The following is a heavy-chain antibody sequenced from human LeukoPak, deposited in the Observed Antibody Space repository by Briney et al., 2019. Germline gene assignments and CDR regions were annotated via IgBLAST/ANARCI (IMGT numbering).Heavy chain of an antibody. V-gene: IGHV4-59*12. D-gene: IGHD6-13*01. Sequence: PSETLSLTCTVSGGSISSYYWSWIRQPPGKGLEWIGYIYYSGSTNYNPSLKSRVTISVGTSKNQFSLKLSSVTAADTAVYYCAREGGYSSSWIDYWGQGTLVTVSS. CDR3: AREGGYSSSWIDY. CDR2: IYYSGST. J-gene: IGHJ4*02. CDR1: GGSISSYY.